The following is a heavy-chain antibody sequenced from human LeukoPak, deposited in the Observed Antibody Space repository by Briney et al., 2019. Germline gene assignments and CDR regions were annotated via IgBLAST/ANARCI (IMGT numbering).Heavy chain of an antibody. CDR3: ATQGGRVVVAVPNWFDP. CDR1: GFTFSSYA. CDR2: ISGSGGST. D-gene: IGHD2-15*01. V-gene: IGHV3-23*01. J-gene: IGHJ5*02. Sequence: PGGSLRLSCAASGFTFSSYAMSWVRQAPGKGLEWVSAISGSGGSTYYADSVKGRFTISRDNSKNTLYLQMNRLRAEDTAVYYCATQGGRVVVAVPNWFDPWGQGTLVTVSS.